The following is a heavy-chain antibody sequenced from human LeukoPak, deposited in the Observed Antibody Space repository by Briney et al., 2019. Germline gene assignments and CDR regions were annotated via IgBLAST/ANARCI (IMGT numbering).Heavy chain of an antibody. CDR1: GFTFSDYA. CDR2: IRSKAYGGTT. CDR3: TRGPYCSSTSCYWGFDP. J-gene: IGHJ5*02. V-gene: IGHV3-49*04. D-gene: IGHD2-2*01. Sequence: GRSLRLSCTASGFTFSDYAMSWVRQAPGKGLEWVGFIRSKAYGGTTEYAASVKGRFTISRDDSKSIAYLQMNSLKTEDTAVYYCTRGPYCSSTSCYWGFDPWGQGTLVTVSS.